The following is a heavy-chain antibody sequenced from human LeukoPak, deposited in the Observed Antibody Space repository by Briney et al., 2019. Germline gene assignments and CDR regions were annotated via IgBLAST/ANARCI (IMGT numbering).Heavy chain of an antibody. CDR2: IRYDGSNK. V-gene: IGHV3-30*02. CDR1: GFTFSSYG. D-gene: IGHD2-2*01. Sequence: GGSLRLSCAASGFTFSSYGMHWVRQAPGKGLEWVAFIRYDGSNKYYADSVKGRFTISRDNSKNTLYLQMNSLRAEDTAVYYCAKDHCSSTSCYFDYWGQGTLVTVSS. J-gene: IGHJ4*02. CDR3: AKDHCSSTSCYFDY.